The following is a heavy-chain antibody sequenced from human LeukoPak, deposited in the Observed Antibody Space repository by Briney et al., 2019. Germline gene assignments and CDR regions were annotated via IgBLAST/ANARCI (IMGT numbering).Heavy chain of an antibody. J-gene: IGHJ4*02. CDR2: IYYSGST. Sequence: SETLSLTCTVSGGSISSYYWSWIRQPPGKGLEWIGYIYYSGSTNYNPSLKSRVTISVDTSKNQFSLKLSSVTAADTAVYYCARAQPYYYDSSGYQPWELLRRGYFDYWGQGTLVTVSS. V-gene: IGHV4-59*01. CDR1: GGSISSYY. D-gene: IGHD3-22*01. CDR3: ARAQPYYYDSSGYQPWELLRRGYFDY.